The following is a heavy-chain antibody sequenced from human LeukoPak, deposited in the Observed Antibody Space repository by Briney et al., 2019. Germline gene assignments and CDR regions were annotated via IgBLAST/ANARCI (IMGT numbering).Heavy chain of an antibody. J-gene: IGHJ4*02. CDR2: ISGRGDGT. D-gene: IGHD3-10*01. V-gene: IGHV3-23*01. Sequence: GGSLRLSCAASGFTFNTYTMNWVRQAPGKGLEWASAISGRGDGTYYADFVKGRFTISRDNSKNTLFLQMNSLRVEDTATYYCAKGTERYREVSSFDSWGRGTLVAVSS. CDR1: GFTFNTYT. CDR3: AKGTERYREVSSFDS.